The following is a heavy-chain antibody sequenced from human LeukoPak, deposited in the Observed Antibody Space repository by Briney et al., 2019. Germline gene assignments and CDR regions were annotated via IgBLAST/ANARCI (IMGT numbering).Heavy chain of an antibody. Sequence: PGGSLRLSCAASGFSFSTSSMNRVRQAPGKGLEWIAYLSSSGSAFSYADSVKGRFTIARDNAKNSVYLEMNSLRADDTAVYYCARSARLMKGVVEVTALDDWGQGTLVTVSS. D-gene: IGHD3-3*01. V-gene: IGHV3-48*04. J-gene: IGHJ4*02. CDR1: GFSFSTSS. CDR2: LSSSGSAF. CDR3: ARSARLMKGVVEVTALDD.